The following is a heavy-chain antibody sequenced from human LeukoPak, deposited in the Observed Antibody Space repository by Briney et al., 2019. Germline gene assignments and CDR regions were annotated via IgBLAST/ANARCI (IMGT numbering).Heavy chain of an antibody. CDR3: VKDKYPVVVAATLDY. Sequence: GGSLKLSCAASGFTFSNYAMHWVRQAPGKGLEYVSDISSNGGITYYADSVKGRFTVSRDNSKNMLYLQMNSLRAEDTAVYYCVKDKYPVVVAATLDYWGQGILVTVSS. D-gene: IGHD2-15*01. J-gene: IGHJ4*02. CDR1: GFTFSNYA. V-gene: IGHV3-64D*09. CDR2: ISSNGGIT.